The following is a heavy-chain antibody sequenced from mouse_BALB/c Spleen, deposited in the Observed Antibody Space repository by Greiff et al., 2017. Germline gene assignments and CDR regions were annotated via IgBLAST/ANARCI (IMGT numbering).Heavy chain of an antibody. V-gene: IGHV1-15*01. CDR3: TRSGGSSTRSYWYFDV. D-gene: IGHD1-1*01. Sequence: VKLLESGAELVRPGASVKLSCKALGYTFTDYEMHWVKQTPVHGLEWIGAIHPGSGGTAYNQKFKGKATLTADKSSSTAYMELSSLTSEDSAVYYCTRSGGSSTRSYWYFDVWGAGTTVTVSS. J-gene: IGHJ1*01. CDR2: IHPGSGGT. CDR1: GYTFTDYE.